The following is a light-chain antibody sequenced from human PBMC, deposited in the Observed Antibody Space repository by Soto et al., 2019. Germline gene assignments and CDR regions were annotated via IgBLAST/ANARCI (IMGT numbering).Light chain of an antibody. CDR1: QSLGTY. V-gene: IGKV1-39*01. CDR2: AAS. J-gene: IGKJ4*01. Sequence: DIQMTQSPSSLSASVGDRVTITCRASQSLGTYLNWYQQQPGKAPRLLIYAASTLQSGVPSRFSGSGSGTDFTLTITSLQPEDFATYYCQRSFSYPLAFGGGTKVDIK. CDR3: QRSFSYPLA.